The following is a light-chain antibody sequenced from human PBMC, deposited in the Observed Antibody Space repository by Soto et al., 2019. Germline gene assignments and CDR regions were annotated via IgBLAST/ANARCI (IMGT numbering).Light chain of an antibody. Sequence: EIVLTQSPATLSLSPGERATLSCRASQSVSSYLAWYQQKPGQAPRLLIYDASNSATGIPARFSGSGSGTDFTLTISSLEPEDFAVYYCQQRSNWPPETTFGQGTKVEIK. V-gene: IGKV3-11*01. CDR3: QQRSNWPPETT. CDR2: DAS. J-gene: IGKJ1*01. CDR1: QSVSSY.